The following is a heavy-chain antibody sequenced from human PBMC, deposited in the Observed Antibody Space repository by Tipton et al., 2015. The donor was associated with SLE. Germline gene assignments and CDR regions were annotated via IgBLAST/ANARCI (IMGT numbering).Heavy chain of an antibody. CDR1: GGSISSYY. Sequence: TLSLTCTVSGGSISSYYWSWIRQPPGKGLEWIGYIHHSGSANYNPSLKSRVTISVDTSKTQFSLKLTSVTATDTAVYYCARDTGVDIDYWGQGTLVTVSS. CDR3: ARDTGVDIDY. D-gene: IGHD7-27*01. CDR2: IHHSGSA. V-gene: IGHV4-59*01. J-gene: IGHJ4*02.